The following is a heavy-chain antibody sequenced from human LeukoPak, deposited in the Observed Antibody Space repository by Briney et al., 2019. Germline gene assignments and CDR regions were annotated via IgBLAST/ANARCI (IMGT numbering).Heavy chain of an antibody. CDR1: GFSFITYD. Sequence: PGRSLRLSCVASGFSFITYDMRWVRQAPGKGLEWVAVTSSDGTIKIYTDSVKGRFTISRNNSKNTLYLEMNNLRVDDTAVYFCARDLRSGAPDYFDSWGQGTLVTVSS. CDR2: TSSDGTIK. D-gene: IGHD1-14*01. V-gene: IGHV3-30*04. CDR3: ARDLRSGAPDYFDS. J-gene: IGHJ4*02.